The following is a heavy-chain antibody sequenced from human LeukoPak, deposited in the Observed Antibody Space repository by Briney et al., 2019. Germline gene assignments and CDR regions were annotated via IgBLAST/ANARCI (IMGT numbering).Heavy chain of an antibody. CDR2: ISSSSSYI. CDR3: AKDKEVGPSSGSARGYFDY. CDR1: GFTFSSYS. J-gene: IGHJ4*02. D-gene: IGHD6-19*01. V-gene: IGHV3-21*04. Sequence: GGSLRLSCAASGFTFSSYSMNWVRQAPGKGLEWVSSISSSSSYIYYADSVKGRFTISRDNAKNSLCLQMNSLRAEDTALYYCAKDKEVGPSSGSARGYFDYWGQGTLVTVSS.